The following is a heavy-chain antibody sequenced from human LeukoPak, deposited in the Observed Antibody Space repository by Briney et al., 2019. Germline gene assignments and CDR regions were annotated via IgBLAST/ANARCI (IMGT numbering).Heavy chain of an antibody. CDR1: GFTFSSYA. V-gene: IGHV3-30-3*01. CDR3: ARDKRGPLDY. J-gene: IGHJ4*02. Sequence: GGSLRLSCAASGFTFSSYAMHWVRQAPGKGLEWVAVISYDGSIKYYADSVKGRFTISRDNSKNTLYLQMNSLRAEDTAVYYCARDKRGPLDYWGQGTLVTVSS. D-gene: IGHD3-10*01. CDR2: ISYDGSIK.